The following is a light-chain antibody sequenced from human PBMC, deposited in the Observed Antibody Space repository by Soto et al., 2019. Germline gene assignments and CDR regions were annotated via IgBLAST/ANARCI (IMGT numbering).Light chain of an antibody. CDR1: QSVSSTY. Sequence: EIVFLQSPGTLSLSPGERATLSCRASQSVSSTYLAWYQQKPGQAPRLLIYGASSRATGISDRFSGSGSGTDFTLTISRLEPEDSAVYYCQQYGSSPYTFGQGTKLEIK. J-gene: IGKJ2*01. CDR3: QQYGSSPYT. V-gene: IGKV3-20*01. CDR2: GAS.